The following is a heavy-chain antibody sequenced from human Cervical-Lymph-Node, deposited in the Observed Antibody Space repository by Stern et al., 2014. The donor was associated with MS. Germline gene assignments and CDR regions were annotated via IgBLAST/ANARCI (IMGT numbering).Heavy chain of an antibody. J-gene: IGHJ6*02. CDR1: GFTFSSYG. Sequence: MQLVESGGGVVQPGRSLRLSCAASGFTFSSYGMHWVRQAPGKGLEWVAVIWYDGSNKYYADSVKGRFTISRDNSKNTLYLQMNSLRAEDTAVYYCARDCKLRYYYYGMDVWGQGTTVTVSS. V-gene: IGHV3-33*01. CDR2: IWYDGSNK. CDR3: ARDCKLRYYYYGMDV. D-gene: IGHD1-26*01.